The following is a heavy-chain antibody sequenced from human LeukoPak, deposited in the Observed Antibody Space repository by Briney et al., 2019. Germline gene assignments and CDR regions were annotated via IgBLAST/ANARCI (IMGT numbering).Heavy chain of an antibody. Sequence: GGSLRLSCAASGFTFSSYGMHWVRQAPGKGLEWVAVISYDGSNKYYADSVKGRFTISRDNSKNTLYLQMNSLRAEDTAVYYCAKDKMDGYGFWSGYWGVDYWGQGTLVTVSS. D-gene: IGHD3-3*01. CDR1: GFTFSSYG. CDR2: ISYDGSNK. J-gene: IGHJ4*02. V-gene: IGHV3-30*18. CDR3: AKDKMDGYGFWSGYWGVDY.